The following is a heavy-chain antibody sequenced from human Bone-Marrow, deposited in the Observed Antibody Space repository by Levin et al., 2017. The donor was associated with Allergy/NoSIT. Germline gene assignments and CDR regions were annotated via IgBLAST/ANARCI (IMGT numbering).Heavy chain of an antibody. J-gene: IGHJ4*02. Sequence: LSLTCAASEFTFSRYPIHWVRQAPGKGLEWVAVMSHDGNFKSYADSVRGRFTISRDNSENTLYLQMNSLRLEDTGLYYCTRGSGSYPWAVFDHWGLGTLVTVSS. D-gene: IGHD3-16*01. CDR1: EFTFSRYP. CDR2: MSHDGNFK. CDR3: TRGSGSYPWAVFDH. V-gene: IGHV3-30*04.